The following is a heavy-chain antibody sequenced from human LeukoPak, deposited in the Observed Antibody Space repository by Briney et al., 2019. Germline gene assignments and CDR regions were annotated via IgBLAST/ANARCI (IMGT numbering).Heavy chain of an antibody. Sequence: GGSLRLSCAASGFTLSSYAMSWVRQAPGKGLEWVSAISDSGNTYHADSVKGRFTISRDSSKNTLFLQMNRLRPEDAAVYYCAKAPVTTCRGAYCYPFDYWGLGTLVTVSS. CDR1: GFTLSSYA. D-gene: IGHD2-21*01. V-gene: IGHV3-23*01. J-gene: IGHJ4*02. CDR3: AKAPVTTCRGAYCYPFDY. CDR2: ISDSGNT.